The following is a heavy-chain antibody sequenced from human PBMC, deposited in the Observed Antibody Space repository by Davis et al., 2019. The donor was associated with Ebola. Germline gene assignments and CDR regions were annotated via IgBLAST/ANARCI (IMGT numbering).Heavy chain of an antibody. CDR1: GFDFTYYA. CDR3: ARSRGSWGYYYYGMDF. V-gene: IGHV3-30-3*01. CDR2: LSFDASNN. D-gene: IGHD7-27*01. J-gene: IGHJ6*02. Sequence: GGSLRLSCAASGFDFTYYAMHWVRQSPGKGPEWLAVLSFDASNNYYADSVRGRFTISRDNSQNTLFLQMNSLRPEDTAVYFCARSRGSWGYYYYGMDFWGQGTTVTVSS.